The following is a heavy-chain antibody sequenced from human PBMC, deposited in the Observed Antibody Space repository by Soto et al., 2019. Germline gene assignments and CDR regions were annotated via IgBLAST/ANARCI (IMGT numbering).Heavy chain of an antibody. CDR3: ARGGITMAWNYYYYCMDV. Sequence: SETLSLTCAVSGASVSGQYWSWVRQPPGKGLEWVGEIIPTGSTTYNPSLKSRLSFSLDTSNNHFSLNLSSVSVADTAVYYCARGGITMAWNYYYYCMDVWGQGTTVTVSS. CDR2: IIPTGST. CDR1: GASVSGQY. J-gene: IGHJ6*02. V-gene: IGHV4-34*01. D-gene: IGHD3-10*01.